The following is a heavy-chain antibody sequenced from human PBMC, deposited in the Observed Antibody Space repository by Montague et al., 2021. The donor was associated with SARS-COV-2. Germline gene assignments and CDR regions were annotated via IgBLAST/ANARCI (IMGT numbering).Heavy chain of an antibody. J-gene: IGHJ5*02. CDR2: ILHSASL. V-gene: IGHV4/OR15-8*01. Sequence: SETLSLTCAVSVGSGSRGNWGRFGRQPAWKGVEWVCGILHSASLNYNPSFYSRVTISVDKFRNQFSLKLTFVTAADTAVYYCASRGGHDILRTLEGGFDPWGQGTLATVSS. D-gene: IGHD3-9*01. CDR1: VGSGSRGNW. CDR3: ASRGGHDILRTLEGGFDP.